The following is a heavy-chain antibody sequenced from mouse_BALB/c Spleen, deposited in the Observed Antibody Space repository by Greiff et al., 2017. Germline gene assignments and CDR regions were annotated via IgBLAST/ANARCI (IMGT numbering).Heavy chain of an antibody. V-gene: IGHV1S135*01. CDR1: GYSFTDYN. J-gene: IGHJ3*01. CDR2: IDPYNGGT. Sequence: EVQLQQSGPELVKPGASVKVSCKASGYSFTDYNMYWVKQSHGKSLEWIGYIDPYNGGTSYNQKFKGKATLTVDKSSGTAYMQLSSLTSEDSAVYYCARRRGDYDRAWFAYWGQGTMVTVSA. CDR3: ARRRGDYDRAWFAY. D-gene: IGHD2-4*01.